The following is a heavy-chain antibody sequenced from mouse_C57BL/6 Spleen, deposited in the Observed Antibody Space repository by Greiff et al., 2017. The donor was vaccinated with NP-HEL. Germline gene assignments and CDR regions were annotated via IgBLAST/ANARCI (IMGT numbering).Heavy chain of an antibody. CDR1: GFNFTDYY. D-gene: IGHD2-4*01. CDR2: IDPEDGDT. V-gene: IGHV14-2*01. CDR3: ARWDYDDAMDY. J-gene: IGHJ4*01. Sequence: EVTLVESGAELVKPGASVKLSCTASGFNFTDYYMHWVKQRTEQGLEWIGRIDPEDGDTNYAPKFQGKATITAHTSSNTAYLQLSSLRSEDTAVYYCARWDYDDAMDYGGQGTSVTVSS.